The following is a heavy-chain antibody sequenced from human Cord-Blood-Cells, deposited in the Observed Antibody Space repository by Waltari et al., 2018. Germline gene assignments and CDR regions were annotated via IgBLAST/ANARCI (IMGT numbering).Heavy chain of an antibody. D-gene: IGHD7-27*01. V-gene: IGHV2-5*02. Sequence: QITLKESGPTLVKPTQTLTLTCTFSGFSLSTSGVGVGWIRKPPGKALEWLAIIYWDDDKRNNPSLEITLTITKDPSKNKMVLTMSNLDRVDTATDYWAHRKLRRFDYWGQGTLVTVSS. J-gene: IGHJ4*02. CDR1: GFSLSTSGVG. CDR3: AHRKLRRFDY. CDR2: IYWDDDK.